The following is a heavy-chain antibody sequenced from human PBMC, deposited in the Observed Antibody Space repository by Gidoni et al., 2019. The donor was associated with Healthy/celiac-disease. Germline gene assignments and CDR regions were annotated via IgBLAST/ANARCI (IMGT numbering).Heavy chain of an antibody. CDR1: GYTFTSYY. Sequence: QVQLVQSGAEVKKPGASVKVSCKASGYTFTSYYMHWVRQAPGQGLEWMGIINPSGGSTSYAQKFQGRVTMTRDTSTSTVYMELSSLRSEDTAVYYCARVGRRGDSSSWYDLRVQSDGPFDYWGQGTLVTVSS. D-gene: IGHD6-13*01. V-gene: IGHV1-46*01. J-gene: IGHJ4*02. CDR3: ARVGRRGDSSSWYDLRVQSDGPFDY. CDR2: INPSGGST.